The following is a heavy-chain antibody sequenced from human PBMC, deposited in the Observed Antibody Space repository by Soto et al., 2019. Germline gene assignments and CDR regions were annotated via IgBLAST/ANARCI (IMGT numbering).Heavy chain of an antibody. CDR1: GYTFTSYY. J-gene: IGHJ4*02. CDR2: INPSGGST. CDR3: GRDQSHEQVDY. Sequence: ASVKVSCKASGYTFTSYYMHWVRQAPGQGLEWMGIINPSGGSTSYAQKFQGRVTMTRDTSTSTVYMELSSLRSEDTAVYYCGRDQSHEQVDYWGQGTLVTVSS. V-gene: IGHV1-46*01.